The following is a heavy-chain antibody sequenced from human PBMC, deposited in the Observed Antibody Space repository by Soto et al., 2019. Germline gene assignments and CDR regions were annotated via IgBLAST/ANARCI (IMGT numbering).Heavy chain of an antibody. V-gene: IGHV1-69*13. D-gene: IGHD5-12*01. CDR1: GGTFNNYP. Sequence: ASVKVSCKASGGTFNNYPITWARQAPGQGLEWMGGSIPIFGTANYAQKFQGRVTISVDESTSTAYMELSSLRSEDTAVYYCARGRGYSGDDHYYYFDMDVWGQGTTVTVSS. CDR3: ARGRGYSGDDHYYYFDMDV. J-gene: IGHJ6*02. CDR2: SIPIFGTA.